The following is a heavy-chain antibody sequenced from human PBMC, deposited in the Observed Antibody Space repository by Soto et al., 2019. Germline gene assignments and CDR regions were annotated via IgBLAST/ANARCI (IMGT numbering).Heavy chain of an antibody. Sequence: QVQLVQSGAEVKKPGSSVKVSCKASGGSFSSYPIAWVRQAPGQGLEWMGRIIPILGITDYAQKFQGRVTIAADKSPTTAYTERPSLRSQDTALYYCARTTSTGTTSRYYFDHWGQGTQVSVSS. CDR1: GGSFSSYP. D-gene: IGHD1-7*01. V-gene: IGHV1-69*02. CDR3: ARTTSTGTTSRYYFDH. J-gene: IGHJ4*02. CDR2: IIPILGIT.